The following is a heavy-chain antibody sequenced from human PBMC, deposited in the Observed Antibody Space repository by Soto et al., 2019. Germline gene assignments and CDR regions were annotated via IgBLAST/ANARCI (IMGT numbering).Heavy chain of an antibody. J-gene: IGHJ4*02. CDR1: GFTVSSNY. CDR3: AREKYSGSYYYFDY. CDR2: IYSGGST. D-gene: IGHD1-26*01. Sequence: LSLTCAASGFTVSSNYMSWVRQAPGKGLEWVSVIYSGGSTYYADSVKGRFTISRDNSKNTLYLQMNSLRAEDTAVYYCAREKYSGSYYYFDYWGQGTLVTVSS. V-gene: IGHV3-53*01.